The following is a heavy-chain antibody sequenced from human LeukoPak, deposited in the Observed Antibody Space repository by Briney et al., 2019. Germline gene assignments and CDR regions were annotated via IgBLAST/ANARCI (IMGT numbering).Heavy chain of an antibody. Sequence: HPGGSLRLSCAASGFTFSSYWMSWVRQAPGKGLEWVANIKQDGSEKYYVDSVKGRFTISRDNAKNSLYLQMNSLRAEDTAVYYCARIPNSANFPNWFDPWGQGTLVTVSS. J-gene: IGHJ5*02. CDR2: IKQDGSEK. CDR1: GFTFSSYW. CDR3: ARIPNSANFPNWFDP. V-gene: IGHV3-7*01. D-gene: IGHD4/OR15-4a*01.